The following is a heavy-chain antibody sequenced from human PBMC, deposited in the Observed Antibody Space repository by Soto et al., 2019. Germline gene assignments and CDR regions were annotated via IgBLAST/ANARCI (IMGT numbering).Heavy chain of an antibody. Sequence: APVKGYCKTSGYSFTNDGISWVRHAPGQGLEWMGWINTYNGNTNHAQKLQGRVTMTTDTSTSTAYMELRSLRSDDTAVYYCARGVGSGTYYNQYNWFDPWGQGTLVTVSS. V-gene: IGHV1-18*01. J-gene: IGHJ5*02. CDR3: ARGVGSGTYYNQYNWFDP. CDR2: INTYNGNT. D-gene: IGHD3-10*01. CDR1: GYSFTNDG.